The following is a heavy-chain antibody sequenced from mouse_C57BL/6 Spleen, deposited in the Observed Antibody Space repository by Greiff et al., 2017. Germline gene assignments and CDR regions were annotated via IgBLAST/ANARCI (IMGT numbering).Heavy chain of an antibody. V-gene: IGHV1-4*01. CDR3: AREESYGSAFAY. Sequence: QVQLKQSGAELARPGASVKMSCKASGYTFTSYTMHWVKQRPGQGLEWIGYINPSSGYTKYNQKFKDKATLTADKSSSTAYMQLSSLTSEDSAVYYCAREESYGSAFAYWGQGTLVTVSA. CDR2: INPSSGYT. D-gene: IGHD1-1*01. CDR1: GYTFTSYT. J-gene: IGHJ3*01.